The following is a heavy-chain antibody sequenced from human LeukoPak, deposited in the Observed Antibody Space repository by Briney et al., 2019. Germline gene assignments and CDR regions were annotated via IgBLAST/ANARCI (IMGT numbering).Heavy chain of an antibody. Sequence: GGSLRLSCAASGFTFSSYWMHWVRQAPGKGLVWVSRINSDGSSTSYADSVKGRFTISRDNSKNTLYLQMNSLRTEDTAMYYCARSYRYSGRKYFDYWGQGTLVTVSS. D-gene: IGHD5-12*01. V-gene: IGHV3-74*01. J-gene: IGHJ4*02. CDR3: ARSYRYSGRKYFDY. CDR1: GFTFSSYW. CDR2: INSDGSST.